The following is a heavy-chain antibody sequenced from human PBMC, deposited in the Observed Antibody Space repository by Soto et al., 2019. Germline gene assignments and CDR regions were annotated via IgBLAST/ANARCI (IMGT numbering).Heavy chain of an antibody. J-gene: IGHJ6*02. Sequence: GGSLRLSCAASGFTFSSYAMSWARQAPGKGLEWVSAISGSGGSTYYADSVKGRFTISRDNSKNTLYLQMNSLRAEDTAVYYCAKNVWGITIFGGMDVWGQGTTVTVSS. CDR2: ISGSGGST. D-gene: IGHD3-9*01. CDR3: AKNVWGITIFGGMDV. CDR1: GFTFSSYA. V-gene: IGHV3-23*01.